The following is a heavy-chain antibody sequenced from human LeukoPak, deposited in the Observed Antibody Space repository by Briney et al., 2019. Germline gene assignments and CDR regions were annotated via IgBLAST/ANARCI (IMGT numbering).Heavy chain of an antibody. CDR3: AREDYYDSSGYYEYSDY. CDR1: GFTFSSYA. V-gene: IGHV3-23*01. CDR2: ISGSGGST. J-gene: IGHJ4*02. Sequence: GSLRLSCAASGFTFSSYAMSWVRQAPGKGLEWVSAISGSGGSTYYADSVKGRFTISRDNSKNTLYLQMNSLRAEDTAVYYCAREDYYDSSGYYEYSDYWGQGTLVTVSS. D-gene: IGHD3-22*01.